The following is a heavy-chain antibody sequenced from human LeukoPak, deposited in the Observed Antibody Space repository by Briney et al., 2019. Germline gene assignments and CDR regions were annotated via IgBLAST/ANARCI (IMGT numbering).Heavy chain of an antibody. CDR1: GFTFSSYA. V-gene: IGHV3-23*01. CDR3: AKRLTGYSSGWHDAFDI. J-gene: IGHJ3*02. CDR2: ISGSGGST. Sequence: SGGSLRLSCAASGFTFSSYAMSWVRQAPGKGLEWVSAISGSGGSTYYADSVKGRFTISRDNSKNTLYLQMNSLRAEDTAVYYCAKRLTGYSSGWHDAFDIWGQGTMVTVSS. D-gene: IGHD6-19*01.